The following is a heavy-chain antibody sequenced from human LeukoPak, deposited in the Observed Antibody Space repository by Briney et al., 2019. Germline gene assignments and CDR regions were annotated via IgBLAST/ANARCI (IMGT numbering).Heavy chain of an antibody. CDR2: ISAYNGNT. CDR1: GYTFTSYG. CDR3: ARDRALSGSYYGMDV. Sequence: ASVKVSCKASGYTFTSYGISWVRRAPGQGLEWIGWISAYNGNTNYAQKLQGRVTMTTDTSTSTAYMELRSLRSDDTAVYYCARDRALSGSYYGMDVWGQGTTVTVSS. V-gene: IGHV1-18*01. D-gene: IGHD1-26*01. J-gene: IGHJ6*02.